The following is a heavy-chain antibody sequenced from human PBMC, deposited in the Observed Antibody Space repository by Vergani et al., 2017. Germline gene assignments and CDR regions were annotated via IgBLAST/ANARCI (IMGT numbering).Heavy chain of an antibody. D-gene: IGHD1-26*01. CDR2: INSQNGQT. V-gene: IGHV1-18*04. Sequence: QVQLVQSEAEVKKPGASVKVSCKTSGYTFNRYGISWVRLAPGQGLEWMGWINSQNGQTYYAQRLQGRVTMTTDTSTSTAYMELRSLKFDDTAVYYCARDRGEWELLLAYWGQGTLVTVSS. CDR3: ARDRGEWELLLAY. CDR1: GYTFNRYG. J-gene: IGHJ4*02.